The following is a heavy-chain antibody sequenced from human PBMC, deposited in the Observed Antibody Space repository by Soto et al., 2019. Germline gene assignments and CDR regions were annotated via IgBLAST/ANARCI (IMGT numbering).Heavy chain of an antibody. V-gene: IGHV6-1*01. CDR3: ARDPGYSLEY. D-gene: IGHD5-18*01. CDR1: GDSVSIKSAA. Sequence: SQTLSLTCAISGDSVSIKSAAWNWIRQSPSRGLEWLGRTYYRSKWYYDYADSVKSRIAINSDTSKNQFSLQLNSVTPEDTAVYYCARDPGYSLEYWGQGTLVTVSS. J-gene: IGHJ4*02. CDR2: TYYRSKWYY.